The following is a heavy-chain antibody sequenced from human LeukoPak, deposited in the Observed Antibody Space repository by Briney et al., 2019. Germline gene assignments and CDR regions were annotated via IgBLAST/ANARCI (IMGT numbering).Heavy chain of an antibody. CDR2: IYPGDSDT. Sequence: GESLKISCMGSGYSFTSYRIGWVRQMPGKGLEWMGIIYPGDSDTRYSPSFQGQVTISADKSISTAYLQWSSLKASDTAMYYCARPTYYYDMWALDIWGQGTMVTVSS. V-gene: IGHV5-51*01. J-gene: IGHJ3*02. D-gene: IGHD3-22*01. CDR3: ARPTYYYDMWALDI. CDR1: GYSFTSYR.